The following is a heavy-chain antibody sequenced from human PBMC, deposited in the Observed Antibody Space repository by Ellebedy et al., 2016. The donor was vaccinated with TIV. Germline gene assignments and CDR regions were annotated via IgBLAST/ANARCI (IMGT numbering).Heavy chain of an antibody. D-gene: IGHD2-8*01. V-gene: IGHV3-7*01. CDR1: EFSFSSYW. CDR2: LNQDGSVK. CDR3: TKELMHAIHGFDI. Sequence: GGSLRLSCAAYEFSFSSYWMNWVRQAPGKGLEWVANLNQDGSVKYYVDSVKGRFTISRDNSKNTLSLEMNSLRAEDTATYYCTKELMHAIHGFDIWGQGTMVTVSS. J-gene: IGHJ3*02.